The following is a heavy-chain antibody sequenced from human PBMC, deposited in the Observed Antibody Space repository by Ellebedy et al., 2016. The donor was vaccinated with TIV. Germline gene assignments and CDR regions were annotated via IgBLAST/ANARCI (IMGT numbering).Heavy chain of an antibody. CDR1: GFTFSSYG. Sequence: GGSLRLXXAASGFTFSSYGMHWVRQAPGKGLEWVAVISYDGSNKYYADSVKGRFTISRDNSKNTLYLQMNSLRAEDTAVYYCARGPWGHSNWFDPWGQGTLVTVSS. V-gene: IGHV3-30*03. D-gene: IGHD3-16*01. CDR3: ARGPWGHSNWFDP. J-gene: IGHJ5*02. CDR2: ISYDGSNK.